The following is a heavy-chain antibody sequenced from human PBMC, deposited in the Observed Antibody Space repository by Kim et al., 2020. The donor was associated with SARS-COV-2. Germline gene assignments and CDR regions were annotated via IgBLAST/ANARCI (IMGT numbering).Heavy chain of an antibody. J-gene: IGHJ5*02. D-gene: IGHD3-10*01. Sequence: KSRVTISVDTSKTQFSLKLSSVTAADTAVYYCARGVAITMVRGVFNWFDPWGQGTLVTVSS. CDR3: ARGVAITMVRGVFNWFDP. V-gene: IGHV4-31*02.